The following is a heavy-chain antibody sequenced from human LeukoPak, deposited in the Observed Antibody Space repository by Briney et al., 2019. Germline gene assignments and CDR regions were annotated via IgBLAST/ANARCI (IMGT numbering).Heavy chain of an antibody. V-gene: IGHV3-9*01. J-gene: IGHJ4*02. CDR3: AKDTKGYYYDSSGLDY. Sequence: HSGGSLRLSCAASGFTFDDYAMPWFRQAPGKGLEGVSGISWNSGSIGYADSVKGRFTISRDNAKNSLYLQMNSLRAEDTALYYCAKDTKGYYYDSSGLDYWGQGTLVTVSS. CDR2: ISWNSGSI. D-gene: IGHD3-22*01. CDR1: GFTFDDYA.